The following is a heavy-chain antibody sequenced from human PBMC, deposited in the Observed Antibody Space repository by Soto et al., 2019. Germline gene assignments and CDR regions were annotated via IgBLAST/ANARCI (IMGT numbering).Heavy chain of an antibody. Sequence: QVHLVQSGAEVKKPGSSVKVSCQASGSTFSSYTVSWVRQAPGQGLEWMGRIIPVLGVTNYAPKFKGRVTITADKDKRTAYTELSSLRSGDTAVYYCARRRYCGADCYSKYYYGMDVWGQGPTVTVSS. CDR1: GSTFSSYT. CDR2: IIPVLGVT. CDR3: ARRRYCGADCYSKYYYGMDV. D-gene: IGHD2-21*02. J-gene: IGHJ6*02. V-gene: IGHV1-69*02.